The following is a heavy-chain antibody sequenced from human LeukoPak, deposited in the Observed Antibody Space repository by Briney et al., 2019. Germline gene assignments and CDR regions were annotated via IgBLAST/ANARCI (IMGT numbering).Heavy chain of an antibody. V-gene: IGHV3-30-3*01. CDR2: ISYDGSNK. CDR1: GFTFSSYA. CDR3: ARDRGSYYYYYGMDV. D-gene: IGHD1-26*01. J-gene: IGHJ6*02. Sequence: GRSLRLSCAASGFTFSSYAMHWVRQAPGKGLEWVAVISYDGSNKYYADSVKGRFTISRDNSKNTLYLQMNSLRAEDTAVYYCARDRGSYYYYYGMDVWGQGTTVTVSS.